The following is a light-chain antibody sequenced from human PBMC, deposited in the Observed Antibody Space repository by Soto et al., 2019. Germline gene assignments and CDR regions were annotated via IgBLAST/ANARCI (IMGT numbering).Light chain of an antibody. CDR1: SGYSSYA. Sequence: QPVLTQSPSASASLGASVKLTCTLSSGYSSYAIAWHQQQPEKGPRYLMKLNSDGSHSKGDGIPDRFSGSSSGAERYLTISSLQSEDEADYYCQTWGTGIVVFGGGTKLTVL. CDR2: LNSDGSH. J-gene: IGLJ2*01. CDR3: QTWGTGIVV. V-gene: IGLV4-69*01.